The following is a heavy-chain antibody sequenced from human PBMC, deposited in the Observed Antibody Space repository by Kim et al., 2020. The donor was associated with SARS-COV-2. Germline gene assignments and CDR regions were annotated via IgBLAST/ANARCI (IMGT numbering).Heavy chain of an antibody. CDR1: GFTFSSYA. CDR2: ISYDGSNK. J-gene: IGHJ4*02. CDR3: ARESDIVVVVAASHSVGDWYYFDY. Sequence: GGSLRLSCAASGFTFSSYAMHWVRQAPGKGLEWVAVISYDGSNKYYADSVKGRFTISRDNSKNTLYLQMNSLRAEDTAVYYCARESDIVVVVAASHSVGDWYYFDYWGQGTLVTVSS. D-gene: IGHD2-15*01. V-gene: IGHV3-30*04.